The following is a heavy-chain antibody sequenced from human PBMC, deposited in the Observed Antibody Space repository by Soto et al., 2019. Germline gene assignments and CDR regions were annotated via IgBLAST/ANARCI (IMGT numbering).Heavy chain of an antibody. D-gene: IGHD2-15*01. J-gene: IGHJ4*02. V-gene: IGHV4-31*03. CDR3: ARGGPVSVSPAWQLLGYFDY. CDR2: ISYTGAT. CDR1: GDSVSSGAHY. Sequence: SETLSLTCTVSGDSVSSGAHYWSWIRQHPGKGLEWIAYISYTGATYYNPSLKSRVTILADTSKNQFSLKLNSVTSADTAVYYCARGGPVSVSPAWQLLGYFDYWGQGTLVTVSS.